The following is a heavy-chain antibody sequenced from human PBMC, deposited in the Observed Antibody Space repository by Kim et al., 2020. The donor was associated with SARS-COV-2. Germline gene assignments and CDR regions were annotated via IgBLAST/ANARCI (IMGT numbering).Heavy chain of an antibody. Sequence: RYSPSFQGQVTISADKSISTAYLQWSSLKASDTAMYYCARLVQYYYGMDVWGQGTTVTVSS. J-gene: IGHJ6*02. V-gene: IGHV5-51*01. CDR3: ARLVQYYYGMDV.